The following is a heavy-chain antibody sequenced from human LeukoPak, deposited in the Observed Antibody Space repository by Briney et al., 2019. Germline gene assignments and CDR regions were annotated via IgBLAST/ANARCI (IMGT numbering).Heavy chain of an antibody. J-gene: IGHJ4*02. CDR3: ARDQGSGSYYMFDY. V-gene: IGHV3-48*03. CDR1: GFTFSSYA. D-gene: IGHD3-10*01. CDR2: ISSSGSTI. Sequence: GGSLRLSCAASGFTFSSYAMSWVRQAPGKGLEWVSYISSSGSTIYYADSVKGRFTISRDNAKNSLYLQMNSLRAEDTAVYYCARDQGSGSYYMFDYWGQGTLVTVSS.